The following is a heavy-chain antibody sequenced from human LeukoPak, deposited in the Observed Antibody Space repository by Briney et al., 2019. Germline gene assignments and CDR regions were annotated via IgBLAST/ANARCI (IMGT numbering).Heavy chain of an antibody. CDR3: ARVRGQQLGVIDY. D-gene: IGHD3-10*01. Sequence: VASVKVSCKASGYIFTAYYLHWVRQTPGQGLEWMGYIHPYRGVTNYAHKLHGRVTLTRDTSINTAYMELSSLRSDDTAVYYCARVRGQQLGVIDYWGQGTLVTVSS. CDR1: GYIFTAYY. J-gene: IGHJ4*02. V-gene: IGHV1-2*07. CDR2: IHPYRGVT.